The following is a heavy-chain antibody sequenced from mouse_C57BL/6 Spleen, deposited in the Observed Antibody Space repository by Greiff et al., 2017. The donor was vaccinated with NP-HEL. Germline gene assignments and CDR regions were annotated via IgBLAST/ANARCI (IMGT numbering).Heavy chain of an antibody. CDR2: IHPNSGST. J-gene: IGHJ4*01. CDR3: ARDYGSSYGDAMDY. V-gene: IGHV1-64*01. D-gene: IGHD1-1*01. Sequence: QVQLKQPGAELVKPGASVKLSCKASGYTFTSYWMHWVKQRPGQGLEWIGMIHPNSGSTNYNEKFKSKATLTVDKSSSTAYMQLSSLTSEDSAVYYCARDYGSSYGDAMDYWGQGTSVTVSS. CDR1: GYTFTSYW.